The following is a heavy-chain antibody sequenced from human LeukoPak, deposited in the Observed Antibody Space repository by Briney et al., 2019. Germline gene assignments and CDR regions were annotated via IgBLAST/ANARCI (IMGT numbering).Heavy chain of an antibody. CDR3: ARAPYDFWSGKSRYYYYYYMDV. J-gene: IGHJ6*03. V-gene: IGHV4-59*01. Sequence: PPETLSLTCTVSGGSISSYYWSWIRQPPGKGLEWIGYIYYSGSTNYNPSLKSRVTISVDTSKNQFSLKLSSVTAADTAVYYCARAPYDFWSGKSRYYYYYYMDVWGKGTTVTVSS. CDR2: IYYSGST. CDR1: GGSISSYY. D-gene: IGHD3-3*01.